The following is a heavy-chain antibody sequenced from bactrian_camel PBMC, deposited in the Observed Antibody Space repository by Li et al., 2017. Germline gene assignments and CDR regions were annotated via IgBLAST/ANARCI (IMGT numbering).Heavy chain of an antibody. J-gene: IGHJ4*01. CDR3: AADPWSNTCLNDAQYNY. V-gene: IGHV3S1*01. CDR2: INADGKS. Sequence: VQLVESGGGSVQTGGSLRLSCAASGYTFTGRRVGWFRKAPGEQREGVAVINADGKSCYAQSVEGRFTISKDNAKNILYLQMNSLKDQDSAMYYCAADPWSNTCLNDAQYNYWGQGTQVTVS. D-gene: IGHD1*01. CDR1: GYTFTGRR.